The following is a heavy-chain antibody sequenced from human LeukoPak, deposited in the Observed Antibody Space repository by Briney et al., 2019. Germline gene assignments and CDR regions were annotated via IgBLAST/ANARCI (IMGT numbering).Heavy chain of an antibody. CDR1: GGSISSYY. CDR3: ARASPLYYDSSGYPGYYMDV. D-gene: IGHD3-22*01. J-gene: IGHJ6*03. V-gene: IGHV4-4*07. CDR2: IYTSGST. Sequence: PSETLSLTCTVSGGSISSYYWSWIRQPAGKGLEWIGRIYTSGSTNYNPSLKSRVTMSVDTSKNQSSLKLSSVTAADTAVYYCARASPLYYDSSGYPGYYMDVWGKGTTVTVSS.